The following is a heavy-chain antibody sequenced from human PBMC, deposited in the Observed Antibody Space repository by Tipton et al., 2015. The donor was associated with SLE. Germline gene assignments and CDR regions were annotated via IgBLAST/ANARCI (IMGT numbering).Heavy chain of an antibody. CDR1: GGSISSYY. CDR2: IYYSGST. V-gene: IGHV4-59*12. D-gene: IGHD6-13*01. J-gene: IGHJ4*02. Sequence: LRLSCTVSGGSISSYYWSWIRQPPGKGLEWIGYIYYSGSTNYNPSLKSRVTISVDTSKNQFSLKLSSVTAADTAVYYCAGRGIAAAGFLDYWGQGTLVTVSS. CDR3: AGRGIAAAGFLDY.